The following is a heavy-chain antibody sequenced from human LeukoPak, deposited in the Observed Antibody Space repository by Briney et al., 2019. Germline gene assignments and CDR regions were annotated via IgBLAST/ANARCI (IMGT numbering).Heavy chain of an antibody. CDR3: GRGQRYRRSTSCYGYWFDS. CDR2: IKKDGSNK. V-gene: IGHV3-7*01. J-gene: IGHJ5*01. Sequence: GGSLRLSCAASGFSFSSYWMSWVRQAPGGGLEWVANIKKDGSNKYYVESLKGRFTISRDNANNSLYLQVDSLRAKDPAVNDCGRGQRYRRSTSCYGYWFDSWGQGTLVTVSS. D-gene: IGHD2-2*01. CDR1: GFSFSSYW.